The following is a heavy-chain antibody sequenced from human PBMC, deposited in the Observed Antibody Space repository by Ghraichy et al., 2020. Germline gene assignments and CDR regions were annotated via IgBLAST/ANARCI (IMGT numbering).Heavy chain of an antibody. V-gene: IGHV3-48*02. Sequence: GGSLRLSCTTSGFIFSDYSVNWVRQAPGKGLEWISFISGDSSSIIYADSVKGRFSISRDNAKNSLYLQMNSLRDEDTAVYYCARGTGSGSWRMDYWGRGTLVTVSS. CDR2: ISGDSSSI. J-gene: IGHJ4*02. CDR3: ARGTGSGSWRMDY. CDR1: GFIFSDYS. D-gene: IGHD6-13*01.